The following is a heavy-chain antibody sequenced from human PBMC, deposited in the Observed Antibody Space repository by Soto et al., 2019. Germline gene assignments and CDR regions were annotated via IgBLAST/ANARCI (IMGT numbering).Heavy chain of an antibody. CDR2: IYYSGST. CDR1: GCSISSYY. D-gene: IGHD3-22*01. CDR3: ARDNLRYYDSSGYYYYGMDV. J-gene: IGHJ6*02. Sequence: QVQLQESGPGLVKPSETLSLTCTVSGCSISSYYWSWIRQPPGKGLEWIGYIYYSGSTNYNPSHTSRVNISVDTSKNQFSMKLSSVNAADTAVYYCARDNLRYYDSSGYYYYGMDVWGQGTTVTVSS. V-gene: IGHV4-59*01.